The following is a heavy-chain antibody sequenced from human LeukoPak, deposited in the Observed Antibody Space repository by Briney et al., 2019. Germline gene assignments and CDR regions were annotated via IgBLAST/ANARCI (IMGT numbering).Heavy chain of an antibody. CDR1: GGTFSSYA. Sequence: SVKVSCEASGGTFSSYAISWVRQAPGQGLEWMGGIIPIFGTANYAQKFQGRVTITTDESTSTAYMELSSLRSEDTAVYYCARVGGVDVVPAAIDDAFDIWGQGTMVTVSS. CDR3: ARVGGVDVVPAAIDDAFDI. J-gene: IGHJ3*02. CDR2: IIPIFGTA. D-gene: IGHD2-2*02. V-gene: IGHV1-69*05.